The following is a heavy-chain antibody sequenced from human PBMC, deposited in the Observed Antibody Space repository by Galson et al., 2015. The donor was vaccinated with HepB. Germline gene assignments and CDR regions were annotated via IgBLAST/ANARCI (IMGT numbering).Heavy chain of an antibody. CDR3: ARDRPPRKWWTEKAALYSLSFDY. Sequence: SLRLSCAASGFTFSSYGMHWVRQAPGKGLEWVAVIWYDGSNKYYADSVKGRFTISRDNSKNTLYLQMNSLRAEGTAVYYCARDRPPRKWWTEKAALYSLSFDYWGQGTLVTVSS. V-gene: IGHV3-33*01. CDR2: IWYDGSNK. CDR1: GFTFSSYG. D-gene: IGHD2-15*01. J-gene: IGHJ4*02.